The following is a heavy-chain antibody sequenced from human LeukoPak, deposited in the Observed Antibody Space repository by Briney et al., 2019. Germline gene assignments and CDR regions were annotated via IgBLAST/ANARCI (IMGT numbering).Heavy chain of an antibody. CDR2: IYYSGST. CDR3: AREAGANRYFDD. CDR1: GGSISSYY. Sequence: SETLSLTCTVSGGSISSYYWSWIRQPPGKGLEWIGYIYYSGSTNYNPSLKSRVTISVDTSKNQFSLKLSSVTAADTAVYYCAREAGANRYFDDWGQGTLVTVSS. V-gene: IGHV4-59*01. J-gene: IGHJ4*02.